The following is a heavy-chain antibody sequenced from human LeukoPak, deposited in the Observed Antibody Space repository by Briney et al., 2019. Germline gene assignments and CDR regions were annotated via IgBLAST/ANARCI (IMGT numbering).Heavy chain of an antibody. CDR3: ARDHHGDGSGNVGGMDV. CDR1: GFTFSTYA. CDR2: ISGSGGST. J-gene: IGHJ6*02. Sequence: PGGSLRLSCAASGFTFSTYAMSWVRQAPGKGLEWVSGISGSGGSTYYADSVKGRFTISRDNSKNTLYLQMNSLRAEDTAVYYCARDHHGDGSGNVGGMDVWGQGTTVTVSS. V-gene: IGHV3-23*01. D-gene: IGHD3-10*01.